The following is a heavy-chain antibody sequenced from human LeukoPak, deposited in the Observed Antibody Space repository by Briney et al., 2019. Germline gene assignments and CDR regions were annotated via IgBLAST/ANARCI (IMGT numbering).Heavy chain of an antibody. J-gene: IGHJ4*02. D-gene: IGHD1-1*01. CDR3: ARYDDDYFDY. CDR1: GGSISSYY. Sequence: SETLSLTCTVSGGSISSYYWSWIRQPPGKGLEWIGYIYYSGRTNYNPSLKSRVTISVDTSKNQFSLKLSSVTAADTAVYYCARYDDDYFDYWGQGTLVTVSS. V-gene: IGHV4-59*01. CDR2: IYYSGRT.